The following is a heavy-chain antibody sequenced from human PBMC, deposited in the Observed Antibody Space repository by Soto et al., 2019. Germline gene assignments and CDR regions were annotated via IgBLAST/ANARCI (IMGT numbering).Heavy chain of an antibody. V-gene: IGHV3-33*01. CDR1: GFTFSSYG. D-gene: IGHD4-17*01. CDR3: ARAYDCGVDY. CDR2: IWYDGSNK. J-gene: IGHJ4*02. Sequence: QVQLVESGGGVVQPGRSLRLSCAASGFTFSSYGMHWVRQAPGKGLEWVAVIWYDGSNKYYADSVQGRFTISRDNSKNTLYLQMNSLRAEDTAVYYCARAYDCGVDYWGQGTLVAVSS.